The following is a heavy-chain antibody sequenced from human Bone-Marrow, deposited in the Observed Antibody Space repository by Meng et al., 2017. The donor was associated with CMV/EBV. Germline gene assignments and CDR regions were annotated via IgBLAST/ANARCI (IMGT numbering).Heavy chain of an antibody. V-gene: IGHV3-69-1*01. D-gene: IGHD3-10*01. CDR2: ISSSSTI. CDR1: GFTFSDYY. CDR3: ARGGTFYYGSGSYYLFDY. J-gene: IGHJ4*02. Sequence: GGSLRLSCAASGFTFSDYYMNWVRQVPGQGLEWVSSISSSSTIYYADSVRGRFTISRDNAKNSLSLQMNSLRAEDTAVYYCARGGTFYYGSGSYYLFDYWGQGTLVTVSS.